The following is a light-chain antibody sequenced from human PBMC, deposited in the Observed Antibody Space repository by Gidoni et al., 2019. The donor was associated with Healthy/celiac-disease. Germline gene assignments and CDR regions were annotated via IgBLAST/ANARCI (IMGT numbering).Light chain of an antibody. CDR1: QSVSSN. CDR3: QQYNNWPPGRT. V-gene: IGKV3-15*01. J-gene: IGKJ1*01. CDR2: GAS. Sequence: ELVMTQSPATLSVSPGERATLSCRASQSVSSNLAWYQQKPGQAPRLLNYGASTRATGIPARFSGIGSGTEFTLTISSLQSEDFAVYYCQQYNNWPPGRTFGQGTKVEIK.